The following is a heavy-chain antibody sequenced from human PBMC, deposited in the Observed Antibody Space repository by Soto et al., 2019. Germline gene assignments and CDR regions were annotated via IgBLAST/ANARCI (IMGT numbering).Heavy chain of an antibody. V-gene: IGHV3-66*04. CDR2: IYSGGST. D-gene: IGHD6-13*01. CDR1: GFTVSSNY. Sequence: EVQLVESGGGLVQPGGSLRLSCAASGFTVSSNYMSWVRQAPGKGLEWVSVIYSGGSTYYADSVKGRFTISRDNSKNTLYVKMNSLRVEDRAVYYCARHSRGGPFDYWGQGTLVTVPS. CDR3: ARHSRGGPFDY. J-gene: IGHJ4*02.